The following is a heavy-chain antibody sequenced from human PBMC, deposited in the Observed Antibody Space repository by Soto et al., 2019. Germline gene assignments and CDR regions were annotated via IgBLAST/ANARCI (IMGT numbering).Heavy chain of an antibody. CDR2: IYHSGST. Sequence: SETLSLTCAVSGGSIRSSNWWSWVRQPPGKGLEWIGEIYHSGSTNYNPSLKSRVTISVDKSKNQFSLKLSSVTAADTAVYYCATADREYYYYGMDVWGQGTTVTV. V-gene: IGHV4-4*02. CDR1: GGSIRSSNW. CDR3: ATADREYYYYGMDV. J-gene: IGHJ6*02.